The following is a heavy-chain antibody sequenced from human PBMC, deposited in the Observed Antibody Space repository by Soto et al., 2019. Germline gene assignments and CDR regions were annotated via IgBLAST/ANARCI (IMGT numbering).Heavy chain of an antibody. CDR2: IGSVGGDT. Sequence: GGSLRLSCAASGFTFRNFAMTWVRQAPGKRLEWVSTIGSVGGDTYYAGSVKGRFTIYRDDSKNTLGLQMNSLRAEDTAIYFCAKDMVNANSVWDPFDIWGQGTMVTVSS. CDR1: GFTFRNFA. V-gene: IGHV3-23*01. D-gene: IGHD2-8*01. J-gene: IGHJ3*02. CDR3: AKDMVNANSVWDPFDI.